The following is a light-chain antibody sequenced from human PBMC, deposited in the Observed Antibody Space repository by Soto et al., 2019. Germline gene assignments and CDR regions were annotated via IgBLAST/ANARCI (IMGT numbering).Light chain of an antibody. CDR1: HDITSY. Sequence: DIQMTQSPSSLSASVGDRLTITCQASHDITSYLNWCQHKPGKAPKLLIYDASILEAGVPPRFSGSGSGTDFTLTISGLQPEDVATYYCQHCDYLPIFGPGTTVDFK. V-gene: IGKV1-33*01. CDR2: DAS. J-gene: IGKJ3*01. CDR3: QHCDYLPI.